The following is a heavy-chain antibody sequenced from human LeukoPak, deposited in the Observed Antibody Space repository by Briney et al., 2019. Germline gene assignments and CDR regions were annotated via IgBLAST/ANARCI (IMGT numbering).Heavy chain of an antibody. V-gene: IGHV4-4*02. Sequence: KPSETLSLTCTVSGGSISSSNWWSWVRQPPGKGLEWIGEIYHSGSTNYNPSLKSRDTISVDKSKNQFSLKLSSVTAADTAVYYWGEGGSSCYWPYYLDYGGQEPLVTVPS. D-gene: IGHD6-13*01. CDR2: IYHSGST. J-gene: IGHJ4*02. CDR3: GEGGSSCYWPYYLDY. CDR1: GGSISSSNW.